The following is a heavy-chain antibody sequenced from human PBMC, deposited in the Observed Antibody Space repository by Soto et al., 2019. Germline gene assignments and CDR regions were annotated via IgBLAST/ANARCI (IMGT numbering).Heavy chain of an antibody. CDR3: ARHKVAAAGIPIY. V-gene: IGHV4-39*01. D-gene: IGHD6-13*01. J-gene: IGHJ4*02. CDR2: IYYSGST. Sequence: QLQLQESGPGLVKPSETLSLTCTVSGGSISSSSYYWGWIRKPPGKGLEWIGSIYYSGSTYYNPSLKSRVTISVDTSKNQFSLQLSSVTAADTAVYYCARHKVAAAGIPIYWGQGTLVTVSS. CDR1: GGSISSSSYY.